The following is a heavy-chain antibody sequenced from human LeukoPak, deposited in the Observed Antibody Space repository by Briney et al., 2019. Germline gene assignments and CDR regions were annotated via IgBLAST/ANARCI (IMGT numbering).Heavy chain of an antibody. D-gene: IGHD1-26*01. Sequence: PGGSLRLSCAASGFTFSSYSMNWVRQAPGKGLEWVSYISSSSSTIYYADSVKGRFTISRENAKNSLYLQMNSLRAEDTAVYYCARTGGSQGGNYWGQGTLVTVSS. CDR3: ARTGGSQGGNY. V-gene: IGHV3-48*01. J-gene: IGHJ4*02. CDR2: ISSSSSTI. CDR1: GFTFSSYS.